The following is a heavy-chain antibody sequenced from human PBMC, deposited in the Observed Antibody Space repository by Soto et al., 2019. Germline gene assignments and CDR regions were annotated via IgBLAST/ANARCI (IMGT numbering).Heavy chain of an antibody. V-gene: IGHV1-2*04. CDR1: GYTFTGYY. CDR2: INPDSGGT. CDR3: ARGYVGPNNRFDP. D-gene: IGHD3-16*01. Sequence: ASVKVSCKASGYTFTGYYIHWVRQAPGQGLEWMGCINPDSGGTNYAQRFQGWVTMTRDTSTSTAYMELNRLRSDDTAVYYCARGYVGPNNRFDPWGQGTLVTVSS. J-gene: IGHJ5*02.